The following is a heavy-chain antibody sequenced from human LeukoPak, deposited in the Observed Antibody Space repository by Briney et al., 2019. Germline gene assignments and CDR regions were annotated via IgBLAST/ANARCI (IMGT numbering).Heavy chain of an antibody. J-gene: IGHJ4*02. CDR1: GYTFTGYY. D-gene: IGHD4-17*01. CDR3: ARDMTTVTTPPHFDY. Sequence: ASVKVSCKASGYTFTGYYMHWVRQAPGQGLEWMGWINPNSGGTNYAQKFQGRVTMTRDTSTSTVYMELSSLRSEDTAVYYCARDMTTVTTPPHFDYWGQGTLVTVSS. V-gene: IGHV1-2*02. CDR2: INPNSGGT.